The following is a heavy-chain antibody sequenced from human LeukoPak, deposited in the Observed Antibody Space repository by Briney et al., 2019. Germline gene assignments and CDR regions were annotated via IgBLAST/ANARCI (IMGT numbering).Heavy chain of an antibody. CDR2: ISSGSNSI. CDR1: GFTFRAYR. Sequence: GGSLRLSCAVSGFTFRAYRMSWVRQAPGQGLEWVSSISSGSNSIYYTDSVKGRFTISRDNAKDSLYLEMNSLRAEDTAIYYCAKDPTYFDYWGQGTLVTVSS. V-gene: IGHV3-21*01. J-gene: IGHJ4*02. CDR3: AKDPTYFDY.